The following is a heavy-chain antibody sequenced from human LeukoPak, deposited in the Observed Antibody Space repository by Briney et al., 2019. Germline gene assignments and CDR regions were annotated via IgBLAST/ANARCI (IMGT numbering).Heavy chain of an antibody. J-gene: IGHJ4*02. D-gene: IGHD1-1*01. CDR1: GFTFSSYT. CDR2: ISYDGSNK. CDR3: ARSTTHFDY. Sequence: GGSLRLSCAASGFTFSSYTMHRVRQAPGKGLEWVAVISYDGSNKYYADSVKGRFTISRDNSKNTLYLQMNSLRPEDTAVYYCARSTTHFDYWGQGTLVTVSS. V-gene: IGHV3-30*04.